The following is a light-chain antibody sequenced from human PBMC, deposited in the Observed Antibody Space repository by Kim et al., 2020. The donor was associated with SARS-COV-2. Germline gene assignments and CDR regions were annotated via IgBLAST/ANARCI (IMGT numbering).Light chain of an antibody. J-gene: IGLJ2*01. V-gene: IGLV2-14*03. CDR2: DVS. Sequence: QSALTQPASVSGSPGQSITISCTGTSSDVGGYNYVSWYQQHPGKVPKLLIYDVSNRPSGVSNRFSASKSGNTASLTISGLQAEDEADYYCRSYTSSRTVVFGGGTQLTVL. CDR1: SSDVGGYNY. CDR3: RSYTSSRTVV.